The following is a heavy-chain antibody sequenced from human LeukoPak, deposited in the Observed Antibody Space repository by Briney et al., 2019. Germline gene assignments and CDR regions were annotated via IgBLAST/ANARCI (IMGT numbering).Heavy chain of an antibody. V-gene: IGHV3-21*04. Sequence: GGSLRLSCGASGFTFSRYSMNWVRQATGKGLEWVSSISSSSSYIYYADSVKGRFTISRDNAKNSLFLQMNSLRAEDMALYYCAKGRTYDILTGYFDYWGQGTLVTVSS. D-gene: IGHD3-9*01. CDR3: AKGRTYDILTGYFDY. J-gene: IGHJ4*02. CDR2: ISSSSSYI. CDR1: GFTFSRYS.